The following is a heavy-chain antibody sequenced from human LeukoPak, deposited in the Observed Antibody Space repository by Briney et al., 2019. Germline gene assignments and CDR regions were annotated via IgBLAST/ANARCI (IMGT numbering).Heavy chain of an antibody. J-gene: IGHJ4*02. CDR3: VSRDFDY. CDR2: IYYSGST. V-gene: IGHV4-59*12. Sequence: SVTLSLTCTVSGGSISSYYWSWIRQPPGKGLEWIGYIYYSGSTNYNPSLKSRVTMSVDTSKNQFSLKLSSVTAADTAVYYCVSRDFDYWGQGTLVTVSS. CDR1: GGSISSYY.